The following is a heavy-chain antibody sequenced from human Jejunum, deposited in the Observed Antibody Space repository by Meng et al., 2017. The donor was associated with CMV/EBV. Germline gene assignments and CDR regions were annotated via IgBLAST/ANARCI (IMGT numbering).Heavy chain of an antibody. V-gene: IGHV4-31*03. CDR3: ARGLDETGFDY. Sequence: CTGSGVSISSGGYYWNWIRQHPGKGLEWIGQIYFSGTTFYIPSLKGRLTLSVDTSKNQFSLNLSSVTAADTAMYYCARGLDETGFDYWGRGALVTVSS. D-gene: IGHD1-1*01. CDR1: GVSISSGGYY. J-gene: IGHJ4*02. CDR2: IYFSGTT.